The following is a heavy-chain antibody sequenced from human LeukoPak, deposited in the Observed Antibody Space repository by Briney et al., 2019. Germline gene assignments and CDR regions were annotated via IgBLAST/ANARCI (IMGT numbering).Heavy chain of an antibody. V-gene: IGHV3-48*01. D-gene: IGHD1-20*01. CDR1: GFTFSSYS. J-gene: IGHJ5*02. Sequence: GGSLRLSCAASGFTFSSYSMNWVRQAPGMGLEWVSYISSSSSTIYYADSVKGRFTISRDNAKNSLYLQMNSLRAEDTAVYYCARNIYNWNVGWFDPWGQGTLVTVSS. CDR2: ISSSSSTI. CDR3: ARNIYNWNVGWFDP.